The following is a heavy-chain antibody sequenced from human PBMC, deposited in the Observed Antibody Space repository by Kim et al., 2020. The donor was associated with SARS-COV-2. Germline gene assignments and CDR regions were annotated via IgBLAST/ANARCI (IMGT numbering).Heavy chain of an antibody. V-gene: IGHV3-43*01. Sequence: DSVNGRFTISRDNSKNSLYLQMNSLGTEDTALYYCASLGPPSGTLAAGYWGQGTLVTVSS. CDR3: ASLGPPSGTLAAGY. D-gene: IGHD6-25*01. J-gene: IGHJ4*02.